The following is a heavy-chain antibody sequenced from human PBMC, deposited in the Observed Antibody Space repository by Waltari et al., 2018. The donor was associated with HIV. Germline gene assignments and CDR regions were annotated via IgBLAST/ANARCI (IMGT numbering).Heavy chain of an antibody. D-gene: IGHD3-22*01. Sequence: QVHLVQSGAELRKPGASVPVSCKASGYNFTNYGITWVRQAPGQGLEWMGWISGYNGDTKYAQKVRGRVTMTIDTSTSTAYLEMGSLRFDDTAVYYCARDHYYGSSGYYSDYWGQGTLVTVSS. CDR3: ARDHYYGSSGYYSDY. J-gene: IGHJ4*02. V-gene: IGHV1-18*01. CDR1: GYNFTNYG. CDR2: ISGYNGDT.